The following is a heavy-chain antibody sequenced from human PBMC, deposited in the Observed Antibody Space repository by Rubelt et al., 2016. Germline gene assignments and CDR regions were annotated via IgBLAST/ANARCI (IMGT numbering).Heavy chain of an antibody. Sequence: QVQLQESGPGLVKSSETLSLTCTVSGGSISNYYWSWIRQPPGKGLEWIGHIYYSGSTKYTPSLKSRFTISVDTSKNQFSLRCGAASGADTAVYCWATRYRGGGSCYFYPEYHLDYWGQGTLVTVSS. J-gene: IGHJ4*02. CDR3: ATRYRGGGSCYFYPEYHLDY. CDR1: GGSISNYY. CDR2: IYYSGST. V-gene: IGHV4-59*12. D-gene: IGHD2-15*01.